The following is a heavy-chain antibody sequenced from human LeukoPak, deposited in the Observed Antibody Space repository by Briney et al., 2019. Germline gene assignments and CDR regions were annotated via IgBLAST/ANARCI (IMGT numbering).Heavy chain of an antibody. CDR3: ARHPRGTSGYYGYVDY. CDR1: GGSISSSTYY. V-gene: IGHV4-39*01. D-gene: IGHD3-22*01. J-gene: IGHJ4*02. CDR2: IYYSGST. Sequence: PSETLSLTCTVSGGSISSSTYYCGWIRQPPGKGPEWIGSIYYSGSTYYNPSLKSRVTISVDTSENQFSLELTSVTAADTAVYYCARHPRGTSGYYGYVDYWGQGTLVTVSS.